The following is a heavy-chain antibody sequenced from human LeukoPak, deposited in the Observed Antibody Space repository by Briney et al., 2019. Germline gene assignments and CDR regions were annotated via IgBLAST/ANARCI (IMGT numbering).Heavy chain of an antibody. V-gene: IGHV1-8*02. Sequence: ASVKVSCKASGYTFTGYYMHWVRQAPGQGLEWMGWMNPNSGNTGYAQKFQGRVTMTRNTSISTAYMELSSLRSEDTAVYYCARGPQRTRLLWFGVELDAFDIWGQGTMVTVSS. J-gene: IGHJ3*02. CDR2: MNPNSGNT. CDR3: ARGPQRTRLLWFGVELDAFDI. D-gene: IGHD3-10*01. CDR1: GYTFTGYY.